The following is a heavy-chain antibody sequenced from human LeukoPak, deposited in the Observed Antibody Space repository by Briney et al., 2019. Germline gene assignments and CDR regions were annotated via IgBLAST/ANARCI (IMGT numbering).Heavy chain of an antibody. V-gene: IGHV3-23*01. J-gene: IGHJ4*02. CDR1: GFNSNDYV. CDR2: ISGSGRSL. Sequence: PGGSLRLSCAASGFNSNDYVMSWVHQAPGKGLEWVSSISGSGRSLYYADSIKGRFNISRDNSKHILYLQMDSLRAEDTAIYYCATEVVYWGQGALVTVSS. CDR3: ATEVVY.